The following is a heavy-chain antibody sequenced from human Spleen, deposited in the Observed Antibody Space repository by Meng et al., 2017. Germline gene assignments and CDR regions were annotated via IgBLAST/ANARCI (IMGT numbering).Heavy chain of an antibody. Sequence: SVKVSCKASGGTFSSYAISWVRQAPGQGLEWMGGIIPIFGTANYAQKCQGRVTITTDDSTSTSYMELSSLRSEDTAVYYFASPERNGMDVWGQGTTVTVSS. CDR3: ASPERNGMDV. V-gene: IGHV1-69*05. CDR2: IIPIFGTA. J-gene: IGHJ6*02. CDR1: GGTFSSYA.